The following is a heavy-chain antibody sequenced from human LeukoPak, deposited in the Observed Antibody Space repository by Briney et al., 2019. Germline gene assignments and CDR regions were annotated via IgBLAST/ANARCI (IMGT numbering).Heavy chain of an antibody. CDR2: IKQDGSAK. CDR1: GFTFSNYW. J-gene: IGHJ5*02. V-gene: IGHV3-7*05. D-gene: IGHD3-10*01. Sequence: GGPLRLSCVASGFTFSNYWMTWVRQAPGKGLEWVANIKQDGSAKLFVYAVRGRFTITRDNAKDSLYLQKNSLRAEDTAVYYCVRGSSGTVVRGIAWAWFDPWGQGTLVTVSS. CDR3: VRGSSGTVVRGIAWAWFDP.